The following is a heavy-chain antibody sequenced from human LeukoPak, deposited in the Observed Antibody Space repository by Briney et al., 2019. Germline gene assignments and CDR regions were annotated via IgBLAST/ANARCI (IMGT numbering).Heavy chain of an antibody. D-gene: IGHD3-22*01. CDR1: GSSISSYY. CDR2: IYYSGST. Sequence: SETLSLTCTVSGSSISSYYWSWIRQPPGKGLEWIGYIYYSGSTNYNPSLKSRVTISIDTSKNQFSLKLSSVTAADTAVYYCARGRHYYDSGGYYPLQSEYFQHWGQGTLVTVSS. J-gene: IGHJ1*01. CDR3: ARGRHYYDSGGYYPLQSEYFQH. V-gene: IGHV4-59*01.